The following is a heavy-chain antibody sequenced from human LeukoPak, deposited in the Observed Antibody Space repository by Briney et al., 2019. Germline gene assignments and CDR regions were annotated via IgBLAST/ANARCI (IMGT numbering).Heavy chain of an antibody. CDR1: GYTFTSYY. CDR3: ATTREQSSGWYYFDY. V-gene: IGHV1-46*01. CDR2: INPSGGST. Sequence: ASEKVSCKASGYTFTSYYMHWVRQAPGQGLEWIGIINPSGGSTSYAQKFQGRVTMTRDTSTSTVYMELSSLRSEDTAVYYCATTREQSSGWYYFDYWGQGTLVTVSS. D-gene: IGHD6-19*01. J-gene: IGHJ4*02.